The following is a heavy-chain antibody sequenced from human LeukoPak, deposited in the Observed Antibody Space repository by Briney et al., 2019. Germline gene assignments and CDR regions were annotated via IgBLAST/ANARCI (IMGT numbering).Heavy chain of an antibody. V-gene: IGHV4-59*01. Sequence: SETLSLTCTVSGGSISSYYWSWIRLPPGKGLEWIRYIYYSGSTSYNPSLKSRVTISVDSSKNQVSLKLSSVTAADTAVYYCAGDPSYSSGWYDYWGQGTLVTVSS. CDR3: AGDPSYSSGWYDY. CDR1: GGSISSYY. D-gene: IGHD6-19*01. CDR2: IYYSGST. J-gene: IGHJ4*02.